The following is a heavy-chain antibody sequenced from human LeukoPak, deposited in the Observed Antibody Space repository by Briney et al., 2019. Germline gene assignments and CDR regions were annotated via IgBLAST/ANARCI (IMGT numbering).Heavy chain of an antibody. CDR2: IYTSGST. D-gene: IGHD5-24*01. CDR1: GGSISSGSYY. V-gene: IGHV4-61*02. J-gene: IGHJ4*02. CDR3: ARAPKMATTFDY. Sequence: SETLSLTCTVSGGSISSGSYYWSWIRQPAGKGLEWIGRIYTSGSTNYNPSLKSRVTISVDTSKNQFSRKLSSVTAADTAVYYCARAPKMATTFDYWGQGTLVTVSS.